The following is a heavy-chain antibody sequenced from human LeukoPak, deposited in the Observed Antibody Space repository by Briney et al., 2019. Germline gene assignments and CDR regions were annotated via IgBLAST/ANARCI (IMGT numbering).Heavy chain of an antibody. Sequence: GGSLRLSCAASGFTFSSYAMSWVRQAPGKGLEWVSAISGSGGSTYYADSVKGRFPISRDNSKNTLYLQMNSLRAEDTAVYYCASTSGYSSGWLDYWGQGTLVTVSS. J-gene: IGHJ4*02. CDR3: ASTSGYSSGWLDY. CDR2: ISGSGGST. V-gene: IGHV3-23*01. CDR1: GFTFSSYA. D-gene: IGHD6-19*01.